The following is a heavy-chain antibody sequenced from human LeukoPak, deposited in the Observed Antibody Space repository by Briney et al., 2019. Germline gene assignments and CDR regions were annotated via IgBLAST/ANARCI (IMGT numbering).Heavy chain of an antibody. J-gene: IGHJ4*02. V-gene: IGHV1-69*05. CDR3: ATSYSGHDIQFDH. D-gene: IGHD5-12*01. CDR1: GGTFISYA. Sequence: SVKVSCKASGGTFISYAISWVRQAPGQGLKLMGGIITIFGTANYAQKFQGRVTITTDESTSTAYMELSSLRSEDTAVYYCATSYSGHDIQFDHWGQGTLVTVSS. CDR2: IITIFGTA.